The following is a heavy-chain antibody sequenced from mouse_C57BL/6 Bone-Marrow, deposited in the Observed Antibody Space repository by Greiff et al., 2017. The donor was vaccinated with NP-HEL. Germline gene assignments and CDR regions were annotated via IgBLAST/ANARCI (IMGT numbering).Heavy chain of an antibody. CDR1: GYTFTSYW. J-gene: IGHJ4*01. D-gene: IGHD2-3*01. CDR3: AYDGYYEGAMDY. Sequence: QVQLQQPGAELVKPGASVKLSCKASGYTFTSYWMHWVKQRPGQGLEWIGMIHPNSGSTNYNEKFKSKATLTVDKSSSTAYMQLSSLTSEDSAVYYCAYDGYYEGAMDYWGHGTSVTVSS. CDR2: IHPNSGST. V-gene: IGHV1-64*01.